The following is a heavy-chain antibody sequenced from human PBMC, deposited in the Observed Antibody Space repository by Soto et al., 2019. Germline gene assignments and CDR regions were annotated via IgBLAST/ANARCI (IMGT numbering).Heavy chain of an antibody. D-gene: IGHD4-4*01. CDR1: GFTFSSYA. CDR2: ISYDGSNK. CDR3: ARPLWRDDYKWGYLDL. J-gene: IGHJ2*01. V-gene: IGHV3-30-3*01. Sequence: QVQLVESGGGVVQPGRSLRLSCAASGFTFSSYAMHWVRQAPGKGLEWVAVISYDGSNKYYADSVKGRFTISRDNFKKTLYLQRNRLRDDGTVVYYCARPLWRDDYKWGYLDLWGRGTLVTLSS.